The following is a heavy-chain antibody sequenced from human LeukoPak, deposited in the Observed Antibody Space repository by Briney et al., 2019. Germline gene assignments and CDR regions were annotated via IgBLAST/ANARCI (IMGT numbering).Heavy chain of an antibody. J-gene: IGHJ4*02. Sequence: GGSLRLSCAASGFTFSSYAMSWVRQAPGKGLEWVSVISGSGSSKSYTDSVRGRFTISRDNSKNTLYLQMNSLRAEDTAVYYCAKEPINWNYYFDYWGQGTLVTVSS. CDR3: AKEPINWNYYFDY. CDR1: GFTFSSYA. D-gene: IGHD1-7*01. V-gene: IGHV3-23*01. CDR2: ISGSGSSK.